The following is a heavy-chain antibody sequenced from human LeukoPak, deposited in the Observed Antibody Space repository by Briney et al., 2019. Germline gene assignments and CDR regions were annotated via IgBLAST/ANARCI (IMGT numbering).Heavy chain of an antibody. CDR3: ARWYYYDSSGAVDY. J-gene: IGHJ4*02. CDR2: IYYTGST. Sequence: SETLSLACTVSGGSISSYYWSWIRQPPGKGLEWVGYIYYTGSTNYNPSLKSRVTISVDTSKNQFSLKLSSVTAADTAVYYCARWYYYDSSGAVDYWGQGTLVTVSS. V-gene: IGHV4-59*01. CDR1: GGSISSYY. D-gene: IGHD3-22*01.